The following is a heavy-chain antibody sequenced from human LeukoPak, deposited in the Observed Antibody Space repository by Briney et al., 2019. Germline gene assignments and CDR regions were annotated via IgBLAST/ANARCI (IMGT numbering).Heavy chain of an antibody. CDR2: IYYSGST. CDR1: GGSISSGDYY. CDR3: AGTGALTLFEDGVPNWFDP. D-gene: IGHD3-3*01. V-gene: IGHV4-30-4*08. Sequence: PSETLSLTCTVSGGSISSGDYYWSWIRQPPGKGLEWIGYIYYSGSTYYNPSLKSRVTISVDTSKNQFSLKLSSVTAADTAVYYCAGTGALTLFEDGVPNWFDPWGQGTLVTVSS. J-gene: IGHJ5*02.